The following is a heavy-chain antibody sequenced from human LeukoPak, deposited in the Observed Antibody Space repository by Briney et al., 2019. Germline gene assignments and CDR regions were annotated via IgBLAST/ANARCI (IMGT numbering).Heavy chain of an antibody. CDR1: GFTFSNYA. V-gene: IGHV3-23*01. CDR2: ISGSGDNT. D-gene: IGHD3-9*01. CDR3: ASTGGYYDILTGYYALDY. Sequence: GGSLRLSCTASGFTFSNYAMNWVRQAPPKGLEWVSTISGSGDNTYYADSVKGRFTISRDNSKNTLYLQMNSLRAEDTAVYYCASTGGYYDILTGYYALDYWGQGTLVTVSS. J-gene: IGHJ4*02.